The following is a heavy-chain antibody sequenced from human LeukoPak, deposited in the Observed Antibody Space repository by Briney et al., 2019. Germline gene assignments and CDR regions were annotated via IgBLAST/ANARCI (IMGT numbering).Heavy chain of an antibody. J-gene: IGHJ3*02. V-gene: IGHV4-4*02. D-gene: IGHD5-24*01. Sequence: SETLSLTCAVSAGSISSSNWWSWVRQPPGKGLEWIGEINHSGSTNYNPSLKSRVTISVDTSKNQFSLKLSSVTAADTAVYYCARHKDGYNFSAFDIWGQGTMVTVSS. CDR1: AGSISSSNW. CDR3: ARHKDGYNFSAFDI. CDR2: INHSGST.